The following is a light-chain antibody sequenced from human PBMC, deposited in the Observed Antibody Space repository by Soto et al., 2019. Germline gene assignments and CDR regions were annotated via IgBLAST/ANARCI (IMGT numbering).Light chain of an antibody. CDR2: GAS. J-gene: IGKJ1*01. Sequence: EIVLTQSPATLSVSPVETATLLCRASRGVSSSYLAWYQQKPGQAPRLLIYGASSRATGIPARFSGSGSGTEFTLTISSLQSEDFAVYYCQQYNNWPGTFGQGTKVDIK. CDR1: RGVSSSY. CDR3: QQYNNWPGT. V-gene: IGKV3-15*01.